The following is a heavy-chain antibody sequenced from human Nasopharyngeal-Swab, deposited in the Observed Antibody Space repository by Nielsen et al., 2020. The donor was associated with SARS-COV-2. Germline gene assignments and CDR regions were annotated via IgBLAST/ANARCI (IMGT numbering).Heavy chain of an antibody. J-gene: IGHJ4*02. CDR3: TTDFYFDY. Sequence: GESLKISCAASGFIFSASAIHWVRQASGKGLEWVGRIGDNDHNYATTYAASVQGRFTISRDDSKNTAFLQRDSLKTEDTALYYCTTDFYFDYWGQGTMVTVSS. CDR2: IGDNDHNYAT. CDR1: GFIFSASA. V-gene: IGHV3-73*01.